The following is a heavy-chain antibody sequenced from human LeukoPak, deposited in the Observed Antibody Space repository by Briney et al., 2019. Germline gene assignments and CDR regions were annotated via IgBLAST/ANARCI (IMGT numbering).Heavy chain of an antibody. CDR3: ARPGKGFDC. CDR1: GFTFSSYW. V-gene: IGHV3-74*01. Sequence: GGSLRLSCAASGFTFSSYWMHWVRQGPGKGLVWVSRINIDGGTTSYADSVRGRFTISRDDARNTLFLQMDSLRAEDTAVYYCARPGKGFDCWGQGTLVTVSS. J-gene: IGHJ4*02. CDR2: INIDGGTT.